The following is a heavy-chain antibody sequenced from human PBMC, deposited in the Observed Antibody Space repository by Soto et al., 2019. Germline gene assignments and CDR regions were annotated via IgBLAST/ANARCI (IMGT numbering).Heavy chain of an antibody. V-gene: IGHV4-34*01. CDR3: ARGRLQYFGELFADRWFDP. Sequence: SASLSLTCAGYGGAFNGYHRSWVRQSPGKGLEWIGEISHSGGSSNYNPSLKSRVTMSVDTSKTQFSLKLSSVTAADTAVYYCARGRLQYFGELFADRWFDPWGQGTQVTVSS. CDR2: ISHSGGSS. J-gene: IGHJ5*02. CDR1: GGAFNGYH. D-gene: IGHD3-10*01.